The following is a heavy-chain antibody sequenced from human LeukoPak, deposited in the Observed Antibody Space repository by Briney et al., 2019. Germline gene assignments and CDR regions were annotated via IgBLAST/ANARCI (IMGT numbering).Heavy chain of an antibody. CDR2: IRYDGSNK. CDR3: AKDMRVTMIVVAQMGFDY. J-gene: IGHJ4*02. V-gene: IGHV3-30*02. Sequence: PGRSLRLSCAASGFTFSSYAMHWVRRAPGKGLEWVAFIRYDGSNKYYADSVKGRFTISRDNSKNTLYLQMNSLRAEDTAVYYCAKDMRVTMIVVAQMGFDYWGQGTLVTVSS. CDR1: GFTFSSYA. D-gene: IGHD3-22*01.